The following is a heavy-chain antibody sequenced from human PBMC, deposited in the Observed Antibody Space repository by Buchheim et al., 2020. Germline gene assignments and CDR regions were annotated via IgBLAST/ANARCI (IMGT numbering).Heavy chain of an antibody. J-gene: IGHJ4*02. D-gene: IGHD6-19*01. CDR3: ARGPRSSGWSSAPPYFDY. CDR2: IYYSGST. V-gene: IGHV4-39*01. Sequence: QLQLQESGPGLVKPSETLSLTCTVSGGSISSSSYYWGWIRQPPGKGLEWIGSIYYSGSTYYNPSLKSRVTISVDTSKNQFSLKLSSVTAADTAVYYCARGPRSSGWSSAPPYFDYWGQGTL. CDR1: GGSISSSSYY.